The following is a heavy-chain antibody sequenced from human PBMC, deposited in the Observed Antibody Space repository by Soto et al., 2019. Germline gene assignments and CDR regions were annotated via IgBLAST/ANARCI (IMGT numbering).Heavy chain of an antibody. CDR2: ISDSGSTI. D-gene: IGHD3-16*01. V-gene: IGHV3-11*01. CDR3: SRGGSGWTRGGWLGP. J-gene: IGHJ5*02. CDR1: GFTFSDYY. Sequence: QMQLVQSGGGLVKPGGSLTLSCKASGFTFSDYYMIWVRQTPGKGLEWLSYISDSGSTIYYADSVRARFTIFRENAANSVYLQLDGLTGGEPAFYYCSRGGSGWTRGGWLGPWGQGSLVTVSS.